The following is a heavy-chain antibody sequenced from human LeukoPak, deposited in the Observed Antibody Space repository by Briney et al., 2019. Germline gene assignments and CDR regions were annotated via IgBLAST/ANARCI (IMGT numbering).Heavy chain of an antibody. D-gene: IGHD6-13*01. Sequence: PSETLSLTCAVSGGSITSDYYYWSWIRQPPGKGLEWIGYINHSGNTYYNPSLKSRLIISVDTSKNQFSLKLTSVTAADTAVYYCARGIAAAGIGGYYFDYWGQGTLVTVSS. CDR2: INHSGNT. CDR1: GGSITSDYYY. V-gene: IGHV4-30-4*01. J-gene: IGHJ4*02. CDR3: ARGIAAAGIGGYYFDY.